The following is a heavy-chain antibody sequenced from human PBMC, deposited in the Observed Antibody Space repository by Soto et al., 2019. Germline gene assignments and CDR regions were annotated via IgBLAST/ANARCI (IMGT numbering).Heavy chain of an antibody. CDR3: AKTLGSSWYWFDP. V-gene: IGHV3-21*01. CDR2: ISSSSSFI. J-gene: IGHJ5*02. D-gene: IGHD6-13*01. CDR1: VFTCGNYN. Sequence: WWSLRLSCSASVFTCGNYNMNWFRQAPGKGLEWVSSISSSSSFIYYADSVKGRFTISRDNAKNSLHLQMNSLRVEDTAVYYCAKTLGSSWYWFDPWGQGTLVTVSS.